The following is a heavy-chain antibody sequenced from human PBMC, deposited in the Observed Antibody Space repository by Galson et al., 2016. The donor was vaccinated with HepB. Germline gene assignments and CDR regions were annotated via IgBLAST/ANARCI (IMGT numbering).Heavy chain of an antibody. CDR3: AKDISSTDSGLD. V-gene: IGHV3-43*01. CDR1: GFTFNAYT. D-gene: IGHD1-1*01. Sequence: SLRLSCAASGFTFNAYTMHWVRQAPGKGLEWVSLINWDGFSTNYVDSVKGRFTISRDNSKNSLYLQMNNLTLEDTALYYCAKDISSTDSGLDWGQGTLVTVSS. CDR2: INWDGFST. J-gene: IGHJ4*02.